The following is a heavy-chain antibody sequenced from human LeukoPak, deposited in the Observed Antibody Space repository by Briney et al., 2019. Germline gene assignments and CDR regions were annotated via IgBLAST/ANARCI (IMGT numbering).Heavy chain of an antibody. J-gene: IGHJ4*02. V-gene: IGHV4-39*07. CDR2: IYYSGST. CDR1: GGSISSSSYY. D-gene: IGHD6-19*01. Sequence: PSETLSLTCTVSGGSISSSSYYWGWIRQPPGKGLEWIGSIYYSGSTYYNPSLKSRVTISVDTSKNQFSLKLRSVTAADTAVYYCARGTSTTQWLFDYWGQGTLVTVSS. CDR3: ARGTSTTQWLFDY.